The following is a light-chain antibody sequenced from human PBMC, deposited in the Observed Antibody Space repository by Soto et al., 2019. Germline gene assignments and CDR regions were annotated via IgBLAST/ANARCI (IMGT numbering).Light chain of an antibody. CDR3: QLYDNSRYA. J-gene: IGKJ2*01. V-gene: IGKV3-20*01. Sequence: EIVLTQSPGTLSLSPGERATLSCRASQSVSSNYLAWYQQKPGQAPRLLIYGASTRATGIPDRFSGSGSGTEFTLTIRRLEPEDFAVYYCQLYDNSRYAFGQGTNLDIK. CDR1: QSVSSNY. CDR2: GAS.